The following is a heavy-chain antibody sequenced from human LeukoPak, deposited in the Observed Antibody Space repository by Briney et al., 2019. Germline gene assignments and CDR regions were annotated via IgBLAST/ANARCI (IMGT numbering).Heavy chain of an antibody. CDR3: AELGITMIGGV. Sequence: GGSLTLSCEASGFTFNTYSMNWARQAPGKGLEWVSYISSSGSTIYYADSVKGRFTISRDNAKNSLYLQMNSLRAEDTAVYYCAELGITMIGGVWGKGTTVTISS. CDR1: GFTFNTYS. V-gene: IGHV3-48*04. J-gene: IGHJ6*04. D-gene: IGHD3-10*02. CDR2: ISSSGSTI.